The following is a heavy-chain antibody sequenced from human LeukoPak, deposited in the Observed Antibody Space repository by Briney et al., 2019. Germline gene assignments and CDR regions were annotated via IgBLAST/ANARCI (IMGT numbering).Heavy chain of an antibody. CDR1: GYTFTGYY. V-gene: IGHV1-2*02. CDR3: ARAYCSSTSCYTAGY. CDR2: INPNSGGT. D-gene: IGHD2-2*02. Sequence: GASVKVSYKASGYTFTGYYMHWVRQAPGQGLEWMGWINPNSGGTNYAQKFQGRVTMTRDTSISTAYMELSRLRSDDTAVYYCARAYCSSTSCYTAGYWGQGTLVTVSS. J-gene: IGHJ4*02.